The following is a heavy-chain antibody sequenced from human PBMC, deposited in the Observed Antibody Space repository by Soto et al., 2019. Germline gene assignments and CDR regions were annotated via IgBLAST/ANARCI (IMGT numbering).Heavy chain of an antibody. V-gene: IGHV3-72*01. D-gene: IGHD1-1*01. J-gene: IGHJ4*02. Sequence: PGGSLRLSCAASGFTLSDYYMDWLRQAPGEGLEWVGRTRNRANRHTTEYAASVKGRFTISRDDSSNSLYLQINSLKTEDTAVYYCARGGNTNWRYFDYWGQGTLVT. CDR2: TRNRANRHTT. CDR3: ARGGNTNWRYFDY. CDR1: GFTLSDYY.